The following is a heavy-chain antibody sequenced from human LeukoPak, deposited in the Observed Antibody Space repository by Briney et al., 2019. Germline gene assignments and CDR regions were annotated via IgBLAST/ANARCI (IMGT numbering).Heavy chain of an antibody. CDR1: GFTVSSNY. CDR2: IYSGGST. D-gene: IGHD3-22*01. V-gene: IGHV3-53*01. J-gene: IGHJ4*02. Sequence: PGRSLRLSCAAPGFTVSSNYMSWVRQAPGKGLEWVSVIYSGGSTYYADSVKGRFTISRDNSKNTLYLQMNSLRAEDTAVYYCAREVDDSSGYYFDYWGQGTLVTVSS. CDR3: AREVDDSSGYYFDY.